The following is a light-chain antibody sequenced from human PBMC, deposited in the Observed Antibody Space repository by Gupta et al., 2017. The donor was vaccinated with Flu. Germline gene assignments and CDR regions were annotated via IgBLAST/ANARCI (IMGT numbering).Light chain of an antibody. J-gene: IGLJ2*01. CDR1: GHTNYA. V-gene: IGLV4-69*01. CDR2: VNSDGSH. CDR3: QTWDTDIRL. Sequence: GHTNYAIAWHQQQPEKGPRFLMKVNSDGSHTKGDGIPDRFSGSSSGSERYLSISSLQSEDEADYYCQTWDTDIRLFGGGTKVTVL.